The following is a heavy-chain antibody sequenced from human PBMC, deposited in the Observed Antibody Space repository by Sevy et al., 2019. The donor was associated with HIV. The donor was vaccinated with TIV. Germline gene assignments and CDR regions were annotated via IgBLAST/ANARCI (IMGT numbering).Heavy chain of an antibody. CDR2: IYYSGST. CDR3: ARQNIVVVVAATYNWFDP. J-gene: IGHJ5*02. CDR1: GGSISSSSYY. V-gene: IGHV4-39*01. Sequence: SETLSLTCTVSGGSISSSSYYWGWIRQPPGKGLEWIGSIYYSGSTYYNPSLKSRVAISVDTSKNQFSLKLGSVTAADTAVYYCARQNIVVVVAATYNWFDPWGQGTLVTVSS. D-gene: IGHD2-15*01.